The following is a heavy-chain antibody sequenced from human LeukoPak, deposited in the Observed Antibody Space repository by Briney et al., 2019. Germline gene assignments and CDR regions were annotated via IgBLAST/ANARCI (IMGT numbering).Heavy chain of an antibody. D-gene: IGHD2-15*01. V-gene: IGHV1-46*01. CDR1: GYTFTSYF. Sequence: GASVKVSCKTSGYTFTSYFTHWVRQAPGQGLEWMGLINPSGGSTNYAHQFQGRVTMTRDTSTSTVYMELSSLRSEDTAVFYCAREKYGSPVAAPDYWGQGTLVTVSS. J-gene: IGHJ4*02. CDR3: AREKYGSPVAAPDY. CDR2: INPSGGST.